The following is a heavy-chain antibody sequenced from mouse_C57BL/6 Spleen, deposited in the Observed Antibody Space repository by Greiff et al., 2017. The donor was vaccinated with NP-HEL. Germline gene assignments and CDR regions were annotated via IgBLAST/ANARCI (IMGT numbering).Heavy chain of an antibody. Sequence: EVQGVESGGDLVKPGGSLKLSCAASGFTFSSYGMSWVRQTPDKRLEWVATISSGGSYTYYPDSVKGRFTISRDNAKNTLYLQMSSLKSEDTAMYYCARQITTVVATGDFDYWGQGTTLTVSS. CDR1: GFTFSSYG. CDR3: ARQITTVVATGDFDY. D-gene: IGHD1-1*01. V-gene: IGHV5-6*01. J-gene: IGHJ2*01. CDR2: ISSGGSYT.